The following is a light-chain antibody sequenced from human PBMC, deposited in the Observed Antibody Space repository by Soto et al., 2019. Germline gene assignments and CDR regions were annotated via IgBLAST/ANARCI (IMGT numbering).Light chain of an antibody. CDR3: QQYGSSPSGR. J-gene: IGKJ1*01. CDR1: QSVSSSY. Sequence: EIVLTQSPGTLSLSPGERATLSCRASQSVSSSYLAWYQQKPGQAPRLLIYGASSRATGIPDRFSGSGSGTDFTLTISRLEPEDFAVYYCQQYGSSPSGRFGQGTKVDI. CDR2: GAS. V-gene: IGKV3-20*01.